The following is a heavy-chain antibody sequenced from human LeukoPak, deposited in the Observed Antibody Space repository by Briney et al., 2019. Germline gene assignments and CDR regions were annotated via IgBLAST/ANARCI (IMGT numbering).Heavy chain of an antibody. CDR1: GYTFTGYY. CDR3: AADIHYGDYQVGYAFDI. CDR2: INPNSGGT. J-gene: IGHJ3*02. Sequence: ASVKVSCKASGYTFTGYYMHWVRQAPGQGLEWMGWINPNSGGTNYAQKFQGRVTITRDMSTGTAYMELSSLRSEDTAVYYCAADIHYGDYQVGYAFDIWGQGTMVTVSS. D-gene: IGHD4-17*01. V-gene: IGHV1-2*02.